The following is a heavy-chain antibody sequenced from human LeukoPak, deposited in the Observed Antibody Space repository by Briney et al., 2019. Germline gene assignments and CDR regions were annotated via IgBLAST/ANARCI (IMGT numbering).Heavy chain of an antibody. Sequence: SETLSLTCTVSGGSISSYYWSWIRQPPGKGLEWIGYIYSGSSSYNPSLQSRVTISVDTSMNQFSLKLSSVTAADTAVYYCARGIAVGLDYWGQGTLVTVSS. J-gene: IGHJ4*02. V-gene: IGHV4-59*13. D-gene: IGHD6-19*01. CDR1: GGSISSYY. CDR2: IYSGSS. CDR3: ARGIAVGLDY.